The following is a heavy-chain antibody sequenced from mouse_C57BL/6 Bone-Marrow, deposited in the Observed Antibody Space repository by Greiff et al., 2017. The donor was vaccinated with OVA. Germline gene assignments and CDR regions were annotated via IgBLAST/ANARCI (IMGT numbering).Heavy chain of an antibody. J-gene: IGHJ4*01. CDR3: ARMGNGGDY. V-gene: IGHV1-50*01. Sequence: QVQLQQPGAELVKPGASVKLSCKASGYTFTSYWMQWVKQRPGQGLEWIGEIDPSDSYTNYNQKFKGKATLTVDTSSSTAYMQLSSLTSEDSAVYYCARMGNGGDYWGQGTSVTVSA. D-gene: IGHD1-1*02. CDR2: IDPSDSYT. CDR1: GYTFTSYW.